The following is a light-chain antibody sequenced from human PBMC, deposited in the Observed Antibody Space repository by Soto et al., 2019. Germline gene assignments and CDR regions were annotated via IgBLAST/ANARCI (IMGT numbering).Light chain of an antibody. CDR1: QSISSW. CDR2: KAS. Sequence: DIQMTQSPSTLSASVGDRVTITCRASQSISSWLAWYQQKPGKAPKLLIYKASSLESGVPSRFSGSGSGTEFTLHISSLQPDDFAPYYCQQYNSYPWTFGQGTKVEIK. CDR3: QQYNSYPWT. V-gene: IGKV1-5*03. J-gene: IGKJ1*01.